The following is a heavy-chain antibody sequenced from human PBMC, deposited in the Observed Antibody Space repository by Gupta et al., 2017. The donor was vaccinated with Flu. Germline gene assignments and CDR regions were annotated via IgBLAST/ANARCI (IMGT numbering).Heavy chain of an antibody. CDR1: GFTVSGNY. CDR2: IYSVGRT. J-gene: IGHJ4*02. Sequence: EVQLVETGGGLIQPGGSLRLSCAASGFTVSGNYMTWVRQAPRKGLEWVSVIYSVGRTYYADSVKGRFTISRDNPKNTLYLQMNSLTAEDTAVYYCAGGWDSRSPSYFQYWGQGTLVTVSS. V-gene: IGHV3-53*02. CDR3: AGGWDSRSPSYFQY. D-gene: IGHD6-6*01.